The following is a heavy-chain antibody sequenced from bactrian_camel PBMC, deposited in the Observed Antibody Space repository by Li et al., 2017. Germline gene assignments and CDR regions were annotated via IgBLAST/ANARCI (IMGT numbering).Heavy chain of an antibody. D-gene: IGHD6*01. V-gene: IGHV3S55*01. CDR1: GITYKNYC. J-gene: IGHJ4*01. CDR3: AARRECYGRAADATTYRY. CDR2: IGRDGKA. Sequence: HVQLVESGGGSEQAGGSLRLSCVVSGITYKNYCVAWFRQAPGKEREGVAVIGRDGKATVADSVKGRFTISRDNDKNSLYLQMSGLKPEDSAMYYCAARRECYGRAADATTYRYWGQGTQVTVS.